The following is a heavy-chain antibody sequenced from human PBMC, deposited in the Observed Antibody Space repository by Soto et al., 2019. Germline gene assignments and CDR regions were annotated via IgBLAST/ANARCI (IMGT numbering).Heavy chain of an antibody. D-gene: IGHD2-2*01. V-gene: IGHV4-31*03. Sequence: ASETLSLTCTAAGGSIRSGGYYWSWIRQHPGKGLERIGYLYYSGSNYYNPSLNSRVTISVDTSKNQFSLNLRSVTAADTAVYYCARSVKRLLSFYYYTDFWVKGTTDTVS. J-gene: IGHJ6*03. CDR1: GGSIRSGGYY. CDR2: LYYSGSN. CDR3: ARSVKRLLSFYYYTDF.